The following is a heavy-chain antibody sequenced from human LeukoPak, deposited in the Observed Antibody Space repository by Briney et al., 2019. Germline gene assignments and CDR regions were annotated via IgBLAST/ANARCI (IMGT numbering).Heavy chain of an antibody. CDR2: ISEYNGNT. J-gene: IGHJ6*03. CDR1: GYTFTNYG. Sequence: ASVKVSCKASGYTFTNYGISWVRQAPGQGLAWMGWISEYNGNTNYAQKLQGRVTLTTETPTSTAYMELRSLRSDDTAVYYVARVGSGRQGPSLQYYFYYHVDVWDKGTTVTVPS. D-gene: IGHD3-10*01. CDR3: ARVGSGRQGPSLQYYFYYHVDV. V-gene: IGHV1-18*01.